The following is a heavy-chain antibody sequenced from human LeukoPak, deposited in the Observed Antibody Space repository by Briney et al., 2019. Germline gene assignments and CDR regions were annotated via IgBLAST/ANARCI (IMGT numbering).Heavy chain of an antibody. J-gene: IGHJ3*02. D-gene: IGHD3-10*01. CDR3: ARWLPFGANAFDI. V-gene: IGHV3-11*04. CDR1: GFTFSDYY. Sequence: GGSLRLSCAASGFTFSDYYMSWIRQAPGKGLEWVSYISSSGSTIYYADSVKGRFTISRDNAKNSLYLQMNSLRAEDTAVYYCARWLPFGANAFDIWGQGTMVTVSS. CDR2: ISSSGSTI.